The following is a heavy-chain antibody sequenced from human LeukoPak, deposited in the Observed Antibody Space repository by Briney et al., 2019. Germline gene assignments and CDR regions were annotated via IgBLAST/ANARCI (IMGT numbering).Heavy chain of an antibody. Sequence: GASVKVSCKASGYTFTSYGISWVRQAPGQGLEWMGGIIPIFGTANYAQKFQGRVTITADESTSTAYMELSSLRSEDTAVYYCASPRAYDSSGYTAFFDYWGQGTLVTVSS. CDR2: IIPIFGTA. CDR3: ASPRAYDSSGYTAFFDY. D-gene: IGHD3-22*01. J-gene: IGHJ4*02. V-gene: IGHV1-69*13. CDR1: GYTFTSYG.